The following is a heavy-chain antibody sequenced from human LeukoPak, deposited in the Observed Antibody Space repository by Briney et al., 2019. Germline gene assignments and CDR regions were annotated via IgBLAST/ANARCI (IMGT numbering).Heavy chain of an antibody. CDR1: GGSISSYY. Sequence: SETLSLTCTVSGGSISSYYWSWIRQPPGKGLEWIGYIYYSGSTNYNPSLKSRVTISVDTSKNQFSLNLSSVTAADTAVYYCARDIVAAHGAFDIWGQGTMVTVSS. CDR3: ARDIVAAHGAFDI. D-gene: IGHD1-26*01. V-gene: IGHV4-59*01. CDR2: IYYSGST. J-gene: IGHJ3*02.